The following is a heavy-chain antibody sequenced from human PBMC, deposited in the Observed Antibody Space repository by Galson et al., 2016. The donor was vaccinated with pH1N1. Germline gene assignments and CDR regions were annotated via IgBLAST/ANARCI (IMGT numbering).Heavy chain of an antibody. CDR3: ARHRYKCPYFEWSLNRWFDH. D-gene: IGHD3-9*01. CDR1: GDSMARNNYY. J-gene: IGHJ5*02. V-gene: IGHV4-39*01. CDR2: IHSSGTA. Sequence: ETLSLTCTVSGDSMARNNYYWAWIRQPPGKGLEWVASIHSSGTACYNPSLTNRVLIFEDSSKSYFALKMNSVTATDTARYYCARHRYKCPYFEWSLNRWFDHWGQGILVTVSS.